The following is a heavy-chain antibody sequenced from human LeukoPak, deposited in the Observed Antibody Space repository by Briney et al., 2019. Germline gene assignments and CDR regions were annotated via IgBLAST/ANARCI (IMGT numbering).Heavy chain of an antibody. D-gene: IGHD6-13*01. CDR3: ARQGSSWYDPFDY. CDR2: IYYSGST. Sequence: SETLSLTCTVSGGSISSYYWSWIRQPPGKGLEWIGYIYYSGSTNYNLSLKSRVTISVDTSKNQFSLKLSSVTAADTAVYYCARQGSSWYDPFDYWGQGTLVTVSS. J-gene: IGHJ4*02. V-gene: IGHV4-59*08. CDR1: GGSISSYY.